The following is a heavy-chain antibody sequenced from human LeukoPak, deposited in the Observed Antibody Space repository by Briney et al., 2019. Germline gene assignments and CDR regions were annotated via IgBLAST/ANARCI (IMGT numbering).Heavy chain of an antibody. J-gene: IGHJ3*02. CDR1: GGSISRGGYS. CDR3: ARGFDYVRAFDI. Sequence: SETLSLTCAVSGGSISRGGYSWSWIRQPPGKGLEWIGYIYHSGSTYYNPSLKRRVTISVDTSKNQFSLKLSSVTAADTAVYYCARGFDYVRAFDIWGQGTMVTVSS. D-gene: IGHD4-17*01. V-gene: IGHV4-30-2*01. CDR2: IYHSGST.